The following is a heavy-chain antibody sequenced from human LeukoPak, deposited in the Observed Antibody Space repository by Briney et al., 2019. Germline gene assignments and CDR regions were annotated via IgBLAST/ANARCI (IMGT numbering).Heavy chain of an antibody. Sequence: PSGTLSLTCAVSGGSISSSNWWSWVRQPPGKGLEWIGEIYHSGSTNYNPSLKSRVTISVDKSKNQFSLKLSSVTAADTAVYYCARDSHSGSHTGGTRFDPWGQGTLVTVSS. CDR3: ARDSHSGSHTGGTRFDP. J-gene: IGHJ5*02. V-gene: IGHV4-4*02. CDR2: IYHSGST. CDR1: GGSISSSNW. D-gene: IGHD1-26*01.